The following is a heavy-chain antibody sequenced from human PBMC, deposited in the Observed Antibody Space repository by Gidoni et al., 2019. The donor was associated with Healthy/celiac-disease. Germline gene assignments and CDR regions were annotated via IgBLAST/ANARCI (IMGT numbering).Heavy chain of an antibody. CDR3: AKGGRAGTAGWFDP. J-gene: IGHJ5*02. Sequence: EVQLLESGGGLVQPGGSLRLPCAASGFTFSSYAMSWVRQAPGKGLEWVSAISGSGVSTYYADSVKGRFTISRDNSKNTLYLQMNSLRAEDTAVYYCAKGGRAGTAGWFDPWGQGTLVTVSS. CDR1: GFTFSSYA. CDR2: ISGSGVST. D-gene: IGHD6-19*01. V-gene: IGHV3-23*01.